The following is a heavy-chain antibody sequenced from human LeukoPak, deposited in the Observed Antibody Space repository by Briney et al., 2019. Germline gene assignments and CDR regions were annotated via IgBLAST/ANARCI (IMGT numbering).Heavy chain of an antibody. V-gene: IGHV1-69*13. CDR3: ARAARHYGGNSLYYFDY. CDR2: IIPIFGTA. Sequence: ASVKVSCKASGGTFSSYAISWVRQAPGQGLEWMGGIIPIFGTANYAQKFQGRVTITADESTSTAYMELSSLRSEDTAVYYCARAARHYGGNSLYYFDYWGQGTLVTVSS. CDR1: GGTFSSYA. D-gene: IGHD4-23*01. J-gene: IGHJ4*02.